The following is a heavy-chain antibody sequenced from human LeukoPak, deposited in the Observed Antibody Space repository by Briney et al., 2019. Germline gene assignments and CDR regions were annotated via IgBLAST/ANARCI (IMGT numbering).Heavy chain of an antibody. CDR2: IRQDGNEQ. Sequence: GGSLRLSCAASRFTFSSYWMNWVRQAPGKGLEWVANIRQDGNEQHYVDSVKGRSTIIRDNAKNSLFLQMNSLRVEDTAVYYCARGRGGVNGASDIWGQGTMVTVSS. CDR1: RFTFSSYW. D-gene: IGHD2-8*02. J-gene: IGHJ3*02. V-gene: IGHV3-7*01. CDR3: ARGRGGVNGASDI.